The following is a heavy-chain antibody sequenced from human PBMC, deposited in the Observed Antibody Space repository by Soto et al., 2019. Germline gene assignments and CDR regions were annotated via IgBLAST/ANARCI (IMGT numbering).Heavy chain of an antibody. J-gene: IGHJ5*02. V-gene: IGHV4-30-4*01. CDR1: GGSISSGDYY. Sequence: QVQLQESGPGLVKPSQTLSLTCTVSGGSISSGDYYWSWIRQPPGKGLEWIGYIYYSGSTYYNPSLKSRVNISVDTSKNQFYMKLSSVTAADTAVYYCAREAIFGVVTMNWFDPWGQGTLVTVSS. D-gene: IGHD3-3*01. CDR2: IYYSGST. CDR3: AREAIFGVVTMNWFDP.